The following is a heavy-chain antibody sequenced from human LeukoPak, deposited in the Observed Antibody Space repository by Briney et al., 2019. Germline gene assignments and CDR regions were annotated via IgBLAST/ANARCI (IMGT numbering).Heavy chain of an antibody. CDR1: GYTFTGYY. CDR3: ARVGTSSSWYNWFDP. Sequence: VASVKVSCKASGYTFTGYYMHWVRQAPGQGLEWMGRINPNSGGTNYAQKFQGRVTMTRDTSISTAYMELSRLRSDDTAVYYCARVGTSSSWYNWFDPWGQGTLVTVSS. V-gene: IGHV1-2*06. CDR2: INPNSGGT. J-gene: IGHJ5*02. D-gene: IGHD6-13*01.